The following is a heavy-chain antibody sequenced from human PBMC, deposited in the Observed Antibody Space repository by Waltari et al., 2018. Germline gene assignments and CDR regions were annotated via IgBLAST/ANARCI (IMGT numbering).Heavy chain of an antibody. CDR2: IYTDDRT. CDR3: ASRPGGDYPYFDY. CDR1: GFTVGRKY. V-gene: IGHV3-53*04. Sequence: EVQLVESGGGFVQPGGSLRLSCAASGFTVGRKYMTWVRQAPGKGLEWVSLIYTDDRTFYADSVKGRFTISRHDSTNTLFLQMSGLRVEDTALYYCASRPGGDYPYFDYWGQGTLVTVSS. J-gene: IGHJ4*02. D-gene: IGHD4-17*01.